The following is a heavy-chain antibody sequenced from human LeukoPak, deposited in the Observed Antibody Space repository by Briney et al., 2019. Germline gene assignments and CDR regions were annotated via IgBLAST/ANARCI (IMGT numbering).Heavy chain of an antibody. Sequence: ASVKVSCKASGYTFTYYYIHWVRQAPGQGLEWMGWINPNSGGTNYAQQFQGRVTMTRDTSISTAYMELSRLRSDDTAVYYCARDLGIYCSSTSCPIDYWGQGTLVTVSS. CDR3: ARDLGIYCSSTSCPIDY. J-gene: IGHJ4*02. CDR1: GYTFTYYY. CDR2: INPNSGGT. D-gene: IGHD2-2*01. V-gene: IGHV1-2*02.